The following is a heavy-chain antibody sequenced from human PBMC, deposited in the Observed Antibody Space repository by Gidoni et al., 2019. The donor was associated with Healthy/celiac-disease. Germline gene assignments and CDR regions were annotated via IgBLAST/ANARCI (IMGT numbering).Heavy chain of an antibody. CDR3: ARGLGYCSGGSCYGVDAFDI. CDR1: GFTFSSYG. Sequence: QVQLVESGGGVVQPGRSLRLSCAASGFTFSSYGMHWVRQAPGKGLEWVAVIWYDGSNKYYADSVKGRFTISRDNSKNTLYLQMNSLRAEDTAVYYCARGLGYCSGGSCYGVDAFDIWGQGTMVTVSS. V-gene: IGHV3-33*01. CDR2: IWYDGSNK. D-gene: IGHD2-15*01. J-gene: IGHJ3*02.